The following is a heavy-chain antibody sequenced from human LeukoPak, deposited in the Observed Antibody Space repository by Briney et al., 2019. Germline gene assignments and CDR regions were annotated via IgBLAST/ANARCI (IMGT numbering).Heavy chain of an antibody. CDR2: IYYSGST. J-gene: IGHJ6*02. D-gene: IGHD5-18*01. Sequence: SETLSLTCTVSGGSISGYYWSWIRQPPGKGLEWIGYIYYSGSTNYNPSLKSRVTISVDTSKNQFSLKLSSVTAADTAVYYCARRGAMADIYYYYGMDVWGQGTTVTVSS. CDR1: GGSISGYY. V-gene: IGHV4-59*08. CDR3: ARRGAMADIYYYYGMDV.